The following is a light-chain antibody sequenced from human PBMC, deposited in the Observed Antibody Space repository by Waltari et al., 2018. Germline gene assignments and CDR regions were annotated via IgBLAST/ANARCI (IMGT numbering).Light chain of an antibody. V-gene: IGKV1-5*01. Sequence: DIQMTQSPSSLSASVGDKVTITCQASQSVNSWLAWYQQKPGKAPKPLIYKASSLESGVPSRFSGSGSGTDFTLTISSLQPEDFATYYCQQYTTAPRTFGQGTKVEIK. CDR1: QSVNSW. CDR2: KAS. J-gene: IGKJ1*01. CDR3: QQYTTAPRT.